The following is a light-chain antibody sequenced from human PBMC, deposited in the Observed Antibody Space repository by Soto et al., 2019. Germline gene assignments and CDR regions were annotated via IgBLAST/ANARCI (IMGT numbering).Light chain of an antibody. J-gene: IGLJ2*01. CDR2: QDS. CDR3: QAWDSRHVV. V-gene: IGLV3-1*01. CDR1: KLGNKF. Sequence: SYELTQPPSMSVSPGQTASITCSGEKLGNKFVCWYQQKPGQSPVVVIYQDSRRPSGIPERFSGSNSGNTATLTISGTQAMDEADYYCQAWDSRHVVFRGGTKLTVL.